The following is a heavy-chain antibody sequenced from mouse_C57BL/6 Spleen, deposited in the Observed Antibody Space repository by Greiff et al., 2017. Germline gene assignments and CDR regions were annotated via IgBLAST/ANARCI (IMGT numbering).Heavy chain of an antibody. V-gene: IGHV1-42*01. CDR1: GYSFTGYY. CDR2: INPSTGGT. CDR3: ARRCDGYYERGYAMDY. D-gene: IGHD2-3*01. J-gene: IGHJ4*01. Sequence: VQLQQSGPELVKPGASVKISCKASGYSFTGYYMNWVKQSPEKSLEWIGEINPSTGGTTYNQKFKAKATLTVDKSSSTAYMQLKSLTSEDSAVYYCARRCDGYYERGYAMDYWGQGTSVTVSS.